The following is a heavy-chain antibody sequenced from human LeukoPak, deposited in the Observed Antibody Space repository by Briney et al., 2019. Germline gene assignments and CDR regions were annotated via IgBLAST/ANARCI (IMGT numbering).Heavy chain of an antibody. CDR3: ACIRSYGDFDY. CDR1: GFTFSSYS. Sequence: GGSLRLSCAASGFTFSSYSMNWVRQAPGKGLEWVSYISSSSSTIYYADSVKGRFTISRDNAKNSLYLQMNSLRAEDTAVYYCACIRSYGDFDYWGQGTLVTVSS. J-gene: IGHJ4*02. V-gene: IGHV3-48*04. CDR2: ISSSSSTI. D-gene: IGHD4-17*01.